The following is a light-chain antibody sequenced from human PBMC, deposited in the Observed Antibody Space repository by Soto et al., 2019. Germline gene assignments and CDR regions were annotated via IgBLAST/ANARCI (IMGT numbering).Light chain of an antibody. CDR2: GAS. Sequence: EIVMTQSPATLSVSLGERATLSCRASQSVSSNLAWYQQKPGQAPRPLIYGASTRATGIPARFSGSGSGTEFTLTISSLQSEDFAVYYCQQYNNWPPGTFGQGTQLEI. CDR3: QQYNNWPPGT. J-gene: IGKJ2*02. V-gene: IGKV3D-15*01. CDR1: QSVSSN.